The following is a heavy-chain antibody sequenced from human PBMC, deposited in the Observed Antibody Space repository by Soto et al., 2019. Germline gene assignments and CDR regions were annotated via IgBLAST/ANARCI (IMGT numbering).Heavy chain of an antibody. CDR3: ARNVGDTERIAFDI. V-gene: IGHV2-70*11. CDR1: GFSLSTSGMC. Sequence: SGPTLVNPTQTLTLTCTFSGFSLSTSGMCVSWIRQPPGKALEWLARIDWDDDKYYSTSLKTRPTISKDTSKNQVVLTMTNMDPVDTATYYCARNVGDTERIAFDIWGQGTMVTVSS. J-gene: IGHJ3*02. D-gene: IGHD2-21*02. CDR2: IDWDDDK.